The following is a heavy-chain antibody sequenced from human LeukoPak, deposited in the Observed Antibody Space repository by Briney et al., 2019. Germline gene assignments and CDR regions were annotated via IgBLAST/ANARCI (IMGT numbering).Heavy chain of an antibody. Sequence: GGSLRLSCAASGFTFSSYAMSWVRQAPGKGLEWVSAISGSGGSTYYADSVKGRSTISRDNSKNTLYLQMNSLRAEDTAVYYCAKGGNTMIVVAITYYFDYWGQGTLVTVSS. CDR2: ISGSGGST. CDR3: AKGGNTMIVVAITYYFDY. V-gene: IGHV3-23*01. J-gene: IGHJ4*02. CDR1: GFTFSSYA. D-gene: IGHD3-22*01.